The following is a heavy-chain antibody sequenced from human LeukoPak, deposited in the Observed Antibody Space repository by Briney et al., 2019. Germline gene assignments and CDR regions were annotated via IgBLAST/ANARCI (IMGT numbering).Heavy chain of an antibody. CDR1: GYTFTSYG. CDR2: ISAYNGNT. D-gene: IGHD3-22*01. CDR3: ARDPEVGGSSGFDY. Sequence: ASVKVSCKVSGYTFTSYGISWVRQAPGQGLEWMGWISAYNGNTNYAQKLQGRVTMTTDTSTSTAYMELRSLRSDDTAVYYCARDPEVGGSSGFDYWGQGTLVTVSS. V-gene: IGHV1-18*01. J-gene: IGHJ4*02.